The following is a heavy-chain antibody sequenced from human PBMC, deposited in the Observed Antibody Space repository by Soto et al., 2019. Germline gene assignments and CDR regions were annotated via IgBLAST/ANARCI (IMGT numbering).Heavy chain of an antibody. D-gene: IGHD6-6*01. Sequence: EVQLAESGGGLAQPGGSLRLSCAASGFTLSGYAMDWVRQAPGKGLEYVSGISSNGVGTYYANSVQGRFTISRDNSKNTGDLQMCSRRPEDMAVYYCARRARPDFYYMDVLGKGTTVTVSS. CDR1: GFTLSGYA. V-gene: IGHV3-64*01. CDR2: ISSNGVGT. CDR3: ARRARPDFYYMDV. J-gene: IGHJ6*03.